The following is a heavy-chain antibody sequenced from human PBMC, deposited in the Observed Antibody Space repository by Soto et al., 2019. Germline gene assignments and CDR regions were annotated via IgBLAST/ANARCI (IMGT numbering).Heavy chain of an antibody. J-gene: IGHJ6*03. CDR3: AGXXFKXLQYXXDV. D-gene: IGHD1-20*01. CDR1: GFTFSSYA. Sequence: EVQLLXSGGGLVQPXXSLXLSCAASGFTFSSYAMSWVRQAPGKGLEWVSAISGSGGSTYYADSVKGRFXXSXXXXXXXXXXXXXXXXXXXXXVXYCAGXXFKXLQYXXDVWGKGTTVTV. V-gene: IGHV3-23*01. CDR2: ISGSGGST.